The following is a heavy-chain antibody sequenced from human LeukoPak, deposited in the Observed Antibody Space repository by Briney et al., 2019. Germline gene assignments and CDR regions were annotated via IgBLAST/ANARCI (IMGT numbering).Heavy chain of an antibody. CDR3: ARAAAAGLFGPYYYYYYMDV. J-gene: IGHJ6*03. D-gene: IGHD6-13*01. CDR2: ISGYNGNT. V-gene: IGHV1-18*01. CDR1: GYTFTSYG. Sequence: ASVKVSCKASGYTFTSYGISWVRQAPGQGLEWMGWISGYNGNTNYAQKLQGRVTMTTDTSTSTAYMELRSLRSDDTAVHYCARAAAAGLFGPYYYYYYMDVWGKGTTVTVSS.